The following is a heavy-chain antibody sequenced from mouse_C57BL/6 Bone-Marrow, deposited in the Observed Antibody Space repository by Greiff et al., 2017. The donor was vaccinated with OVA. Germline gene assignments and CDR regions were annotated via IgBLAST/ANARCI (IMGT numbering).Heavy chain of an antibody. Sequence: EVKVVESGGDLVKPGGSLKLSCAASGFTFSSYGMSWVRQTPDKRLEWVATISSGGSYTYYPDSVKGRFTISRDNAKNTLYLQMSSLKSEDTAMYYWARLYYGSSYGYAMDYWGQGTSVTVSS. CDR3: ARLYYGSSYGYAMDY. CDR2: ISSGGSYT. CDR1: GFTFSSYG. J-gene: IGHJ4*01. D-gene: IGHD1-1*01. V-gene: IGHV5-6*01.